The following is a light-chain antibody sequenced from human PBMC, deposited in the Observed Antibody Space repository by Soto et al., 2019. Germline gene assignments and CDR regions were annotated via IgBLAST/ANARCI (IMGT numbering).Light chain of an antibody. CDR1: QSVSSTY. CDR3: QGYGSSPPTYT. CDR2: GAS. J-gene: IGKJ2*01. V-gene: IGKV3-20*01. Sequence: EIVLTQSPDTLSLSPGERATLSCRASQSVSSTYLAWYQQKPGQAPRLLIYGASSRATGIPDRFSGSGSGTDFTLAIRRLEPEYFAVYYCQGYGSSPPTYTFGQGTRLEI.